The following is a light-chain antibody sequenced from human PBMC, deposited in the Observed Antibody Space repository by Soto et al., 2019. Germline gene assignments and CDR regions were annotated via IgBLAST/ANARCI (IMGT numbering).Light chain of an antibody. J-gene: IGKJ1*01. CDR1: QSVSSSY. V-gene: IGKV3D-7*01. Sequence: PGARVTLSCRASQSVSSSYLPWYQQKTGQAPRLLIYGASTRATSIPARFSVSGSGTDFTLTISSLQPEDFAVYYCQQHYNLPSTFGQGTKVEIK. CDR3: QQHYNLPST. CDR2: GAS.